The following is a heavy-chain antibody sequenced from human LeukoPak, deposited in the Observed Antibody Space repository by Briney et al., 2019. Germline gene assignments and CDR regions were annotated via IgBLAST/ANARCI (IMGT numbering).Heavy chain of an antibody. J-gene: IGHJ4*02. Sequence: GGSLRLSCAASGFTFSSYSMNWVRQAPGKGLEWVGRIKPKTDGETTEYAAPVKDKFSISRDDSKSMMYLQMNSLKTEDTAVYYCITPLPYSAQGGQGTLVTVSS. CDR2: IKPKTDGETT. CDR3: ITPLPYSAQ. V-gene: IGHV3-15*07. D-gene: IGHD2-21*01. CDR1: GFTFSSYS.